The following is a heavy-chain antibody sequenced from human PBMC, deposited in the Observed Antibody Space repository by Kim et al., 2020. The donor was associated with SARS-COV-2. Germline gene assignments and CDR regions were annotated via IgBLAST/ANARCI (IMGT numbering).Heavy chain of an antibody. J-gene: IGHJ4*02. V-gene: IGHV3-21*01. CDR3: AKRGYGDQGRYFDY. CDR1: GFTFSSYS. D-gene: IGHD4-17*01. CDR2: ISSSSSYI. Sequence: GGSLRLSCAASGFTFSSYSMNWVRQAPGKGLEWVSSISSSSSYIYYADSVKGRFTISRDNAKNSLYLQMNSLRAEDTAVYYCAKRGYGDQGRYFDYWGQGTLVTVSS.